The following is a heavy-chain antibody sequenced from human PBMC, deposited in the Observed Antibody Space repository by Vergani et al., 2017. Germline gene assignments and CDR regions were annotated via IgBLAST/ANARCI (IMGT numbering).Heavy chain of an antibody. J-gene: IGHJ5*02. V-gene: IGHV3-9*01. CDR1: GFTFDDYA. CDR2: ISWNSGSI. Sequence: EVQLVESGGGLVQPGRSLRLSCAASGFTFDDYAMHWVRQAPGKGLEWVSGISWNSGSIGYADSVKGRFTISRDNAKNSLYLQMNSLRAEDTAVYYCARDKHSPIAAAGSSRFDPWGQGTLVTVSS. CDR3: ARDKHSPIAAAGSSRFDP. D-gene: IGHD6-13*01.